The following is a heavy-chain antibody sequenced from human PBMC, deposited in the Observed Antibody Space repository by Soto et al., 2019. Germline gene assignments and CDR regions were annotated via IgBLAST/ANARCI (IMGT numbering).Heavy chain of an antibody. V-gene: IGHV1-18*01. CDR3: ARPYYGRLAY. CDR1: GYTFTIYG. D-gene: IGHD3-10*01. CDR2: ISGYNGKT. Sequence: QVQLVQSGAEVKKPGASVKVSCKASGYTFTIYGITWVRQAPGQGLEWMGWISGYNGKTNYAQRFQGRVTMTTDTSTSTAYMELRSLRSEDTAVYYCARPYYGRLAYWGQGTLVTVSS. J-gene: IGHJ4*02.